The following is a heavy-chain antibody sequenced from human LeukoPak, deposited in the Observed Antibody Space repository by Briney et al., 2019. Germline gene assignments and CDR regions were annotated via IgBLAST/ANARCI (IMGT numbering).Heavy chain of an antibody. CDR3: AKDFGSTNY. D-gene: IGHD1-1*01. CDR2: ISGSGGST. J-gene: IGHJ4*02. Sequence: GGSLRLSCAASGFTFSSYAMSWVRQAPGKGLEWVSAISGSGGSTYYAGSVEGRFTISRDNSKNTLYLQTNSLRAEDTAVYYCAKDFGSTNYWGQGTLVTVSS. V-gene: IGHV3-23*01. CDR1: GFTFSSYA.